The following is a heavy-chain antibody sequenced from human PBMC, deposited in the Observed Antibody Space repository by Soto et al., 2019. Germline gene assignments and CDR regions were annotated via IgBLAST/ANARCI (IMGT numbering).Heavy chain of an antibody. CDR3: VATYGDYLDY. Sequence: LKITCKGSGYKFTTYWIGWVRQMPGKGLEWMAIIYPDDSDSRYSPSFQGQVIISADKSISTAYLQWSSLKASDTAIYYCVATYGDYLDYWGQGTLVTVSS. CDR2: IYPDDSDS. J-gene: IGHJ4*02. CDR1: GYKFTTYW. V-gene: IGHV5-51*01. D-gene: IGHD4-17*01.